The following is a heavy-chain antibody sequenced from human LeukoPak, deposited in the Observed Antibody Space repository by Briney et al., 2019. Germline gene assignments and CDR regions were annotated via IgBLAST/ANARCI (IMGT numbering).Heavy chain of an antibody. V-gene: IGHV4-4*07. J-gene: IGHJ4*02. CDR1: GVSIIGYY. CDR3: ARDRTILDGNYYGLDY. D-gene: IGHD1-26*01. Sequence: SETLSLTCTVSGVSIIGYYWSWIRQPAGKGLEWIGRIYTSGSTNYNPSLKSRVTMSVDTSNNQFSLKLSSVTAADTAVYSCARDRTILDGNYYGLDYWGQGTPVTVAS. CDR2: IYTSGST.